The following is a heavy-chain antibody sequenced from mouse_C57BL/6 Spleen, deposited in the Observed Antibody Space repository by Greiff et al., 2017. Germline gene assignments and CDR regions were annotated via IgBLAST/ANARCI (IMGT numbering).Heavy chain of an antibody. V-gene: IGHV1-50*01. J-gene: IGHJ4*01. Sequence: VKLVESGAELVKPGASVKLSCKASGYTFTSYWMQWVKQRPGQGLEWIGEIDPSDSYTNYNQKFKGKATLTVDTSSSTAYMQLSSLTSEDSAVYYCARRLPSYAMDYWGQGTSVTVSS. CDR3: ARRLPSYAMDY. CDR2: IDPSDSYT. D-gene: IGHD2-4*01. CDR1: GYTFTSYW.